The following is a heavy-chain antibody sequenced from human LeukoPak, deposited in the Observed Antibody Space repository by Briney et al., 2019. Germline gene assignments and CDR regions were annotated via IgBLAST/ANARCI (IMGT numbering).Heavy chain of an antibody. J-gene: IGHJ1*01. CDR2: IKSDGST. D-gene: IGHD3-22*01. CDR1: VFTFSSYL. CDR3: ARAPSEIGGYYPEYFRH. Sequence: GGSLRLSCAASVFTFSSYLMHGVGPAPGRGLVGVSRIKSDGSTRYEDSVKGRFTISRDNAKNTVSLQMNSLRAEDTGVYYCARAPSEIGGYYPEYFRHWGQGTLVTVSP. V-gene: IGHV3-74*01.